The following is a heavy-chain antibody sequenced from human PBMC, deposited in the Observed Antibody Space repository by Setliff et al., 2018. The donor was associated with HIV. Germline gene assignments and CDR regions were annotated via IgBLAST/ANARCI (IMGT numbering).Heavy chain of an antibody. D-gene: IGHD2-15*01. V-gene: IGHV3-21*01. J-gene: IGHJ3*02. CDR3: ARDFRIIVPDVFDI. CDR1: GFTFSSYS. CDR2: ISSSSKYI. Sequence: GGSLRLSCVASGFTFSSYSMNWVRQAPGKGLEWVASISSSSKYIYEADSVKGRFTISRDNAKNSLYLQMSSLRDEDTAVYYCARDFRIIVPDVFDIWGRGTMVTVSS.